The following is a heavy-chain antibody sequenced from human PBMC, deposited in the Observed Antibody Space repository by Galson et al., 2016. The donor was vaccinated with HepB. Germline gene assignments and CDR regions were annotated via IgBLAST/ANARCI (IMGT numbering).Heavy chain of an antibody. CDR1: GFTFSSYW. Sequence: SLRLSCAVSGFTFSSYWMHWVRQAPGKGLVWVSRINSDGSTTSYADFVKGRFTISRDNTKNTLYLQMNSLRGGDTAGYYCARGLSIPLAGSYDHWGQGILVTVSS. V-gene: IGHV3-74*01. CDR2: INSDGSTT. CDR3: ARGLSIPLAGSYDH. J-gene: IGHJ4*02. D-gene: IGHD6-19*01.